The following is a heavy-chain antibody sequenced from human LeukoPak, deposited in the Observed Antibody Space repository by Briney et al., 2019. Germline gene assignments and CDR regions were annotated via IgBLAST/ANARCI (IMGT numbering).Heavy chain of an antibody. D-gene: IGHD6-6*01. CDR3: ARDGDSSSSERWFDP. V-gene: IGHV4-38-2*02. CDR2: IYHSGST. J-gene: IGHJ5*02. Sequence: PSETLSLTCAVSGYSISSGYYWGWIRQPPGKGLEWIGSIYHSGSTYYNPSLKSRVTISVDTSKNQFSLKLSSVTAADTAVYYCARDGDSSSSERWFDPWGQGTLVTVSS. CDR1: GYSISSGYY.